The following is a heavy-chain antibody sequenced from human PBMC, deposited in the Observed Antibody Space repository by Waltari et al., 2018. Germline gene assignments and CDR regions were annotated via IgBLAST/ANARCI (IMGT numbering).Heavy chain of an antibody. J-gene: IGHJ4*02. CDR2: IYYSGST. V-gene: IGHV4-59*01. Sequence: QVQLQESGPGLVKPSETLSLTCTVSGGSISSYYWSWTRQPPGKGLEWIGYIYYSGSTNYNPSLKSRVTISVDTSKNQFSLKLSSVTAADTAVYYCARGDITIFGVVTGLDYWGQGTLVTVSS. D-gene: IGHD3-3*01. CDR1: GGSISSYY. CDR3: ARGDITIFGVVTGLDY.